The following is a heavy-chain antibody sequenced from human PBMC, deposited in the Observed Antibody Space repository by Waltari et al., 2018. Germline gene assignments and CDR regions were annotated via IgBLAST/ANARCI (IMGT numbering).Heavy chain of an antibody. D-gene: IGHD1-26*01. CDR3: ARENRGRSYSHFDY. J-gene: IGHJ4*02. V-gene: IGHV4-4*07. Sequence: QVQLQESGPGLVKPSETLSLTCTVSGGSISNYFWSWIRQPAGKGLEWIGRIYTSENTNYNPSLKSRVTMSVDTSKDQFPLKLNSVTAADTAVYYCARENRGRSYSHFDYWGQGTLVTVSS. CDR1: GGSISNYF. CDR2: IYTSENT.